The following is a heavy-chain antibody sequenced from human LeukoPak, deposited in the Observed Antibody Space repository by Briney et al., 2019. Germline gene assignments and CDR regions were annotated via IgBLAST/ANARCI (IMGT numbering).Heavy chain of an antibody. J-gene: IGHJ4*02. CDR1: GFTFSRFW. V-gene: IGHV3-7*01. Sequence: GGSLRLSCEGTGFTFSRFWMNWVRQAPGQGLEWVANIKEDGSEKFYVDSVKGRFTISRDNAKNSLYLQMNSLRVDDTAVYYCARDVWFGESLGSGSDYWGQGTQVTVSS. CDR2: IKEDGSEK. CDR3: ARDVWFGESLGSGSDY. D-gene: IGHD3-10*01.